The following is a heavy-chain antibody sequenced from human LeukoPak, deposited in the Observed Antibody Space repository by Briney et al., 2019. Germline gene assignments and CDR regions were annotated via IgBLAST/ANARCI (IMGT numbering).Heavy chain of an antibody. CDR2: INPNSGGT. Sequence: GASVKVSCKASGYTFTGYYMHWVRQAPGQGLEWMGRINPNSGGTNYAQKFQGRVTMTRDTSISTAYMELSRLRSGDTAVYYCARSGIIGYCSSTSCPPPYGMDVWGQGTTVTVSS. V-gene: IGHV1-2*06. CDR1: GYTFTGYY. CDR3: ARSGIIGYCSSTSCPPPYGMDV. J-gene: IGHJ6*02. D-gene: IGHD2-2*01.